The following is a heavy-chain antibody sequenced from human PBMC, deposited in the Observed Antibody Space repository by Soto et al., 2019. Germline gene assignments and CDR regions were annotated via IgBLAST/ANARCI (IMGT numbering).Heavy chain of an antibody. CDR1: GFXLTDSY. CDR2: ITFSGNTV. J-gene: IGHJ6*02. V-gene: IGHV3-11*01. Sequence: GXLRLSCAASGFXLTDSYMSWIRQSPGKGLEWISYITFSGNTVYYADSLKGRFTISRDNAKNSLYLQMNRLRAEDTAVYYCARVSWREKYGMDVWGQGTTGTVSS. CDR3: ARVSWREKYGMDV.